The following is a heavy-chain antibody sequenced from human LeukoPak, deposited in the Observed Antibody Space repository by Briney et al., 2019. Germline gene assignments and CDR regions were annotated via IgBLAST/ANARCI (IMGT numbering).Heavy chain of an antibody. Sequence: WASVKVSCKASGYTFTDYYVHWMRQAPEQGLEWMGWINLNSGDTRYAQRFQGRLTVTRDTSISTAYMDLNGLRSDDTAVYYCARDSIEAPGLVFDFWGQGTMVTISS. CDR2: INLNSGDT. V-gene: IGHV1-2*02. CDR3: ARDSIEAPGLVFDF. D-gene: IGHD6-13*01. CDR1: GYTFTDYY. J-gene: IGHJ3*01.